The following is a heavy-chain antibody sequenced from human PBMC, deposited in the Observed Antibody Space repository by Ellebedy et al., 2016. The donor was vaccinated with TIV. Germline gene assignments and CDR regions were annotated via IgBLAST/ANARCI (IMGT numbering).Heavy chain of an antibody. CDR3: ASSPNHYGSGPWGQSGGSGP. D-gene: IGHD3-10*01. CDR1: GYTFTSYG. CDR2: IIPIFGTA. V-gene: IGHV1-69*13. J-gene: IGHJ5*02. Sequence: ASVKVSCKASGYTFTSYGISWVRQAPGQGLEWMGGIIPIFGTANYAQKFQGRVTITADESTSTAYMELSSLRSEDTAVYYCASSPNHYGSGPWGQSGGSGPWGQGTLVTVSS.